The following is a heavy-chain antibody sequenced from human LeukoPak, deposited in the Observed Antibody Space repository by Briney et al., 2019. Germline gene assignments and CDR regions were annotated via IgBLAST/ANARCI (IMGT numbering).Heavy chain of an antibody. CDR3: ARGKSGSYYVFDY. D-gene: IGHD1-26*01. CDR2: ISSSSSYI. Sequence: GGSLRLSCAAAGFTFSSYSMNWVRQAPGKGLEWVSSISSSSSYIYYADSVKGRFTISRDNAKNSLYLQMNSLRAEDTAVYYCARGKSGSYYVFDYWGQGTLVTVSS. V-gene: IGHV3-21*01. CDR1: GFTFSSYS. J-gene: IGHJ4*02.